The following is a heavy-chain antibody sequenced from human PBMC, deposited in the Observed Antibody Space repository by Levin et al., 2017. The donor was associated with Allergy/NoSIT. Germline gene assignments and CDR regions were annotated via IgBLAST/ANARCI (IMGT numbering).Heavy chain of an antibody. Sequence: EASVKVSCSASGLTLMNYGMYWIRQAPGKGLEFVSAISSNGDNTHYADSVKGRFTISRDNSKNTLYLQLSSVRAEDTAVYYCVKRGYSFPGLAFDIWGQGTMVTVSS. V-gene: IGHV3-64D*06. J-gene: IGHJ3*02. CDR3: VKRGYSFPGLAFDI. CDR2: ISSNGDNT. D-gene: IGHD5-12*01. CDR1: GLTLMNYG.